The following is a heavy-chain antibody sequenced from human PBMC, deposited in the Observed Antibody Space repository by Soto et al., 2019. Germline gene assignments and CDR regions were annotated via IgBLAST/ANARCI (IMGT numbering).Heavy chain of an antibody. CDR1: GFTFSSYW. D-gene: IGHD5-12*01. CDR3: ATRQAGGYDQYWYFAL. J-gene: IGHJ2*01. CDR2: IKQDGSEK. V-gene: IGHV3-7*01. Sequence: EVQLVESGGGLVQPGGSLRLSCAASGFTFSSYWMSWVRQAPGKGLEWVANIKQDGSEKYYVDSVKGRFTISRDNAKNSLYLQLNSLRAGDSAVYYCATRQAGGYDQYWYFALWGRGTLVTVSS.